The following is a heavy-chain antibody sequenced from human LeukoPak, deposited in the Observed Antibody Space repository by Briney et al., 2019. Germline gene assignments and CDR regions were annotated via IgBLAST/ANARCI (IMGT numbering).Heavy chain of an antibody. Sequence: KSGGSLRLSCAASGLTFRNASMSWVRQAPGKGLEWVGRVRSKSNGGTTDYAAPVKGRFTISRDDSKNTVYLQMNSLTTEDTAVYFCAHRDTTMVRVDYWGQGTQVTVSS. J-gene: IGHJ4*02. V-gene: IGHV3-15*01. CDR3: AHRDTTMVRVDY. CDR1: GLTFRNAS. CDR2: VRSKSNGGTT. D-gene: IGHD5-18*01.